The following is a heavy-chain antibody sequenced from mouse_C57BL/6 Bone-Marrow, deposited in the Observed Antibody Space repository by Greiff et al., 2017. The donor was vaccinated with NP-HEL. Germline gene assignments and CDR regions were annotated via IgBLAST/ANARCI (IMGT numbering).Heavy chain of an antibody. D-gene: IGHD2-4*01. V-gene: IGHV1-26*01. CDR3: ARYYDYDRGYAMDY. Sequence: EVQLQQSGPELVKPGASVKISCKASGYTFTDSYMNWVKQSHGKSLEWIGDINPNNGGTSYNQKFKGKATLTVDKSSSTAYMELRSLTSEDSAVYYCARYYDYDRGYAMDYWGQGTSVTVSS. CDR1: GYTFTDSY. J-gene: IGHJ4*01. CDR2: INPNNGGT.